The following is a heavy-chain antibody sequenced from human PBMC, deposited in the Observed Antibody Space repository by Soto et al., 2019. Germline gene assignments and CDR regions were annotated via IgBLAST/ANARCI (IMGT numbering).Heavy chain of an antibody. V-gene: IGHV4-30-4*01. CDR2: IYYSGST. CDR3: ASVLVAAAKTDGSDS. CDR1: GGSISSGDYY. Sequence: LTCTVSGGSISSGDYYGSWIRQPPGKGLEWIGYIYYSGSTYYNPSLKSRVTISVDTSKNQFSLKLSSVTAADTAVYYCASVLVAAAKTDGSDSWCHG. J-gene: IGHJ5*01. D-gene: IGHD2-2*01.